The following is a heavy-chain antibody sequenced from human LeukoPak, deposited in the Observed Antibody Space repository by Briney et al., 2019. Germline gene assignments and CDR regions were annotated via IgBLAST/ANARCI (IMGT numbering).Heavy chain of an antibody. Sequence: SETLSLTCAVYGGSFSGYYWSWIRQPPGKGLEWIEEINHSGSTNYNPSLKSRVTISVDTSKNQFSLKLSSVTAADTAVYYCARGGPFWSGYRPLYYYYYGMDVWGQGTTVTVSS. D-gene: IGHD3-3*01. V-gene: IGHV4-34*01. CDR1: GGSFSGYY. CDR3: ARGGPFWSGYRPLYYYYYGMDV. J-gene: IGHJ6*02. CDR2: INHSGST.